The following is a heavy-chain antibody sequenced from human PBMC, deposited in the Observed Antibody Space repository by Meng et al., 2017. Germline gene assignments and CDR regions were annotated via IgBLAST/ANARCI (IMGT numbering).Heavy chain of an antibody. J-gene: IGHJ4*02. V-gene: IGHV4-34*01. CDR2: INHSGST. CDR3: ASSGYSYGYRFDY. D-gene: IGHD5-18*01. CDR1: GVSFIGYY. Sequence: QAPLQNGCLDLCDAPWTLPLPYPVDGVSFIGYYVSWIRQPPGKGLEWIGQINHSGSTNYTPSLKSRVTISVDTSKNQFSLKLSSVTAADTAVYYCASSGYSYGYRFDYWGQGTLVTVSS.